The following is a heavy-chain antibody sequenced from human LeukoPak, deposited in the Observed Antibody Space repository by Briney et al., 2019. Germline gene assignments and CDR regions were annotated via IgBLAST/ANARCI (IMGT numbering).Heavy chain of an antibody. CDR3: AELGITMIGGV. V-gene: IGHV3-48*03. CDR2: ISSSGSTI. D-gene: IGHD3-10*02. Sequence: SGGSLRLSCAASGFTFSSYEMNWVRRAPGKGREWVSYISSSGSTIYYADSVKGRFTISRDNAKNSLYLQMNSLRAEDTAVYYCAELGITMIGGVWGKGTTVTISS. J-gene: IGHJ6*04. CDR1: GFTFSSYE.